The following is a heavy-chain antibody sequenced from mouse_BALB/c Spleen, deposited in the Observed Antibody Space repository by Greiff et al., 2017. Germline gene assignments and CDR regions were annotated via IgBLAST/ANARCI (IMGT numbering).Heavy chain of an antibody. CDR3: ARMAGYYAMDY. Sequence: EVQLQESGPELVKPGASVKMSCKASGYTFTSYVMHWVKQKPGQGLEWIGYINPYNDGTKYNEKFKGKATLTSDKSSSTAYMELSSLTSEDSAVYYCARMAGYYAMDYWGQGTSVTVSS. V-gene: IGHV1-14*01. J-gene: IGHJ4*01. CDR2: INPYNDGT. D-gene: IGHD3-3*01. CDR1: GYTFTSYV.